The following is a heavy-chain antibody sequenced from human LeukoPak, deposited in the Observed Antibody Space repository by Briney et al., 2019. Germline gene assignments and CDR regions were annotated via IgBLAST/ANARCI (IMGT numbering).Heavy chain of an antibody. CDR3: ARAEITRVRGVIITGYYFDY. J-gene: IGHJ4*02. D-gene: IGHD3-10*01. CDR2: IYYSGST. CDR1: GGSISSYY. Sequence: SETLSLTCTVSGGSISSYYWSWIRQPPGKGLEWIGYIYYSGSTNYNPSLKSRVTISVDTSKNQFSLKLSSVTAADTAVYYCARAEITRVRGVIITGYYFDYWGQGTLVTVSS. V-gene: IGHV4-59*01.